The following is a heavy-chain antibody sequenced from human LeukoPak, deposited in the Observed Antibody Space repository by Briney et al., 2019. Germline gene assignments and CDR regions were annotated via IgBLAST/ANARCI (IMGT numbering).Heavy chain of an antibody. J-gene: IGHJ4*02. V-gene: IGHV3-21*01. Sequence: PGGSLRLSCAASGFTFSSYSMNWVRQAPGKGLEWVSSISSSGNYIYYADSMKGRFTISRDNAKNSLYLQMNSLRAGDTAVYYCARDTAVSDFDYWGRGTLVTVSS. CDR1: GFTFSSYS. CDR2: ISSSGNYI. CDR3: ARDTAVSDFDY. D-gene: IGHD4-23*01.